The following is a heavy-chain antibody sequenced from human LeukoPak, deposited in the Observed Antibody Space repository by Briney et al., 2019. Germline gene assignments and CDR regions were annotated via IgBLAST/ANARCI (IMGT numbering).Heavy chain of an antibody. CDR2: IYYSGST. CDR3: ARVRGYDYVWGSYRYTPVDY. J-gene: IGHJ4*02. Sequence: SETLSLTCTVSGGSISSSSYYWGWIRQPPGKGLEWIGSIYYSGSTYYNPSLKSRVTISVDTSKNQFSLKLSSVTAADTAVYYCARVRGYDYVWGSYRYTPVDYWGQGTLVTVSS. CDR1: GGSISSSSYY. V-gene: IGHV4-39*07. D-gene: IGHD3-16*02.